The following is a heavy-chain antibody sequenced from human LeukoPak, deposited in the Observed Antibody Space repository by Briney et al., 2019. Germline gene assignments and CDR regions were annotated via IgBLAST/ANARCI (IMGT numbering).Heavy chain of an antibody. Sequence: GGSLRLSCAASGFTFSDYYMSWIRQAPGKGLEWVSYISSSGSTIYYADSVKGRFTISRDNAKNSLYLQMNSLRAEDTALYYCARGGPGATAYCSGGSCDQNDAFDIWGQGTMVTVSS. J-gene: IGHJ3*02. CDR1: GFTFSDYY. V-gene: IGHV3-11*01. D-gene: IGHD2-15*01. CDR2: ISSSGSTI. CDR3: ARGGPGATAYCSGGSCDQNDAFDI.